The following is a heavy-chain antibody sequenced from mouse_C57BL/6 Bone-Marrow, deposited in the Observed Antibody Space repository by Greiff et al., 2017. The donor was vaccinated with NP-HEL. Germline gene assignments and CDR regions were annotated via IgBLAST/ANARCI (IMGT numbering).Heavy chain of an antibody. D-gene: IGHD2-4*01. CDR2: SSNTANDYTT. Sequence: EVKLMESGGGLVQSGRSLRLSCATSGFTFSDFYMEWVRQAPGKGLEWIAASSNTANDYTTEYSASVKGRFIVSRDTSPSILYLQRNALRAEDTAIYYCARDAYDYGGDWYFDVWGTGTTVTVSS. V-gene: IGHV7-1*01. CDR3: ARDAYDYGGDWYFDV. J-gene: IGHJ1*03. CDR1: GFTFSDFY.